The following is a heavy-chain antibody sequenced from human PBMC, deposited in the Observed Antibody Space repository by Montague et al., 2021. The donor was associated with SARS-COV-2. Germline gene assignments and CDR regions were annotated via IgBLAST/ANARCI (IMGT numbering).Heavy chain of an antibody. CDR3: ARGGHSSSWYYYYGMDV. V-gene: IGHV3-53*01. D-gene: IGHD6-13*01. CDR1: GFTVSSNY. Sequence: SLRLSCAASGFTVSSNYMSWVRQAPGKGLEWVSVIYSGGSTYYADSVKGRFTISRDNSKNTLYLQMNSLRAEDTDVYYCARGGHSSSWYYYYGMDVWGQGTTVTVSS. J-gene: IGHJ6*02. CDR2: IYSGGST.